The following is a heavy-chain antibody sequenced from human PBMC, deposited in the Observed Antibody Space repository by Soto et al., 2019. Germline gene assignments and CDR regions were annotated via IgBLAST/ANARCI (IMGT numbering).Heavy chain of an antibody. V-gene: IGHV3-21*01. CDR3: VRDYVMDV. Sequence: PGGSLRLCCAASGFTFSGDAMNWVRQAPGKGLEWVSSISTTSTYIYYAESVKGRFTISRDNANNSLHLQMNSLRAEDTAVYYCVRDYVMDVWGQGTTVTVSS. CDR1: GFTFSGDA. CDR2: ISTTSTYI. J-gene: IGHJ6*02. D-gene: IGHD3-10*02.